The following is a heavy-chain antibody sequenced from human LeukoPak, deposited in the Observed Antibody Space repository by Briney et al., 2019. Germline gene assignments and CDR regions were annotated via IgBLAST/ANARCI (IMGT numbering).Heavy chain of an antibody. V-gene: IGHV1-46*01. CDR2: INPSGGST. D-gene: IGHD3-22*01. J-gene: IGHJ3*02. CDR3: AYSSGYRGAFDI. Sequence: GASVKVSCKASGYTFTSYYMHWARQAPGQGLEWMGIINPSGGSTSYAQKFQGRVTMTRDTSTSTVYMELSSLRSEDTAVYYCAYSSGYRGAFDIWGQGTMVTVSS. CDR1: GYTFTSYY.